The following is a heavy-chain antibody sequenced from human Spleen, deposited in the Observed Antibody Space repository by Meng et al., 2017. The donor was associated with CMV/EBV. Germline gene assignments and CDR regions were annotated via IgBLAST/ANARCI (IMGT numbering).Heavy chain of an antibody. CDR1: GGSFSGYY. Sequence: VYGGSFSGYYWSWIRQPPGRGLEWIGEINHSGSTNYNPSLKSRVTISVDTSKNQFSLKLSSVTAVDTAVYYCARGGVSTSCYRCWFDPWGQGTLVTLS. D-gene: IGHD2-2*01. J-gene: IGHJ5*02. V-gene: IGHV4-34*01. CDR2: INHSGST. CDR3: ARGGVSTSCYRCWFDP.